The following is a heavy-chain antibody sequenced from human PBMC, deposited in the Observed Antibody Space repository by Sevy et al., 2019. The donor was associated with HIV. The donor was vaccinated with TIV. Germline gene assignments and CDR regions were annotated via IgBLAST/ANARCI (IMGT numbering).Heavy chain of an antibody. CDR3: ARDESRRWEPDDAFDI. D-gene: IGHD1-26*01. CDR2: INSDGSST. J-gene: IGHJ3*02. V-gene: IGHV3-74*01. CDR1: GFTFSSYW. Sequence: GSLRLSCAASGFTFSSYWMHWVRQAPGKGLVWVSRINSDGSSTSYADSVKDRFTISRDNAKNTLYLQMNSLRAEDTAVYYCARDESRRWEPDDAFDIWGQGTMVTVSS.